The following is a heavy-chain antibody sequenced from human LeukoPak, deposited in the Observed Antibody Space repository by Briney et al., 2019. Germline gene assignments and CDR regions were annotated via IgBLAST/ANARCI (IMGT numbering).Heavy chain of an antibody. Sequence: SETLSLTCTVSGGSISSGGYYWSWIRQHPGKGLEWIGYIYYSGSTYYNPSLKSRVTISVDTSKNQFSLKLSSVTAADTAVYYCARGGGSWRNWFDPWGQGTLVTVSS. V-gene: IGHV4-31*03. D-gene: IGHD6-19*01. CDR1: GGSISSGGYY. J-gene: IGHJ5*02. CDR3: ARGGGSWRNWFDP. CDR2: IYYSGST.